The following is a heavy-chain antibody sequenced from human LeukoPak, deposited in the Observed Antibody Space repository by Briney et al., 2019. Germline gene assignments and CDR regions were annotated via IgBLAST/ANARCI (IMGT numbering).Heavy chain of an antibody. Sequence: SETLSLTCTVSGGFISSGDYYWSWIRQSPGKGLESIAYIYHTGSTYYSPSLKSRVIISVDTSKNQFSLKLSSVTAADTAVYYCARISCGGGTCYLGYWGQGTLVTVSS. D-gene: IGHD2-15*01. CDR2: IYHTGST. J-gene: IGHJ4*02. CDR3: ARISCGGGTCYLGY. CDR1: GGFISSGDYY. V-gene: IGHV4-30-4*01.